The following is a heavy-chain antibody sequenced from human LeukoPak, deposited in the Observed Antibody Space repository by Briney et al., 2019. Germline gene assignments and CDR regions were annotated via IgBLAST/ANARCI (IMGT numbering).Heavy chain of an antibody. Sequence: ASVKVSCKASGYTFTSYGISWVRQAPGQGLEWMGWISAYNGNTNYAQKLQGRVTMTTDTSTSTAYMELRSLRSDDTAVYYCARASLREWELLLDAFDIWGQGTMVTVSS. J-gene: IGHJ3*02. CDR2: ISAYNGNT. D-gene: IGHD1-26*01. V-gene: IGHV1-18*01. CDR3: ARASLREWELLLDAFDI. CDR1: GYTFTSYG.